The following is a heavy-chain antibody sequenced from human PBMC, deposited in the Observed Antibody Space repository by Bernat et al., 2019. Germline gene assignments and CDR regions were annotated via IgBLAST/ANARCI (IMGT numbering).Heavy chain of an antibody. CDR3: ARDGPRYCSGGSCYPYY. D-gene: IGHD2-15*01. Sequence: QVQLVESGGGVVQPGRSLRLSCAASGFTFSSYGIHWVRQAPGKGLEWVAVIWYDGSNKYYADSVKGRFTISRDNSKNTLYLQMNSLRAEDTAVYYCARDGPRYCSGGSCYPYYWGQGTLVTVSS. J-gene: IGHJ4*02. V-gene: IGHV3-33*01. CDR1: GFTFSSYG. CDR2: IWYDGSNK.